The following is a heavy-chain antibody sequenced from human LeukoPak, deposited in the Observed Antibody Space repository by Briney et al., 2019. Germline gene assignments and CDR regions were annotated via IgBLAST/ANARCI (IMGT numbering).Heavy chain of an antibody. CDR2: ISAYNGNT. CDR1: GYTFTSYG. CDR3: ARDPSSGWYAYYYYYMDV. J-gene: IGHJ6*03. V-gene: IGHV1-18*01. D-gene: IGHD6-19*01. Sequence: ASVKVSGQASGYTFTSYGISWVRQAPGQGLEWMGWISAYNGNTNYAQKLQGRVTMTTDTSTSTAYMELRSLGSDDTAVYYCARDPSSGWYAYYYYYMDVWGKGTAVTVSS.